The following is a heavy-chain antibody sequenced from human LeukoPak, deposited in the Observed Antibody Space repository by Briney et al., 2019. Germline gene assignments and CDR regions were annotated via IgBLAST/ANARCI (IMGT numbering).Heavy chain of an antibody. V-gene: IGHV1-2*02. D-gene: IGHD3-22*01. CDR2: INPNSGGT. J-gene: IGHJ4*02. Sequence: ASVKVSCKASGYTFTGYYMHWVRQAPGQGLEWMGWINPNSGGTNYAQKFQGRVTITADKSTGTAYMELSSLRSEDTAVYYCARDSGDYYDSSGYYYWGQGTLVTVSS. CDR3: ARDSGDYYDSSGYYY. CDR1: GYTFTGYY.